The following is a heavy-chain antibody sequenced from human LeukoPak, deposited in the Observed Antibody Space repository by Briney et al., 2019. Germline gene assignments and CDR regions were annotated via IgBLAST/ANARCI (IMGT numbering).Heavy chain of an antibody. CDR1: GFTFSGYW. CDR3: AKGGYSYGSLDY. D-gene: IGHD5-18*01. CDR2: IRDDGGKT. V-gene: IGHV3-7*03. J-gene: IGHJ4*02. Sequence: QAGGSLRLSCAASGFTFSGYWMSWVRQAPGKGLEWVANIRDDGGKTYYLDSVKGRFTISRDNAKNSLYLQMNSLRAEDTALYYCAKGGYSYGSLDYWGQGTLVTVSS.